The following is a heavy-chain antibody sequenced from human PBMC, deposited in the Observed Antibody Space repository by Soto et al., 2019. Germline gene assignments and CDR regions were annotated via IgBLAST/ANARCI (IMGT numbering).Heavy chain of an antibody. J-gene: IGHJ4*02. V-gene: IGHV4-39*01. CDR3: ATLWGQD. D-gene: IGHD3-10*01. Sequence: QLQLQESGPGLVKPSETLSLTCTVSGGSISSSSYYWGWIRQPPGKGLAWTGRIYYSGSTYYNPYLKSRVTISVDPSKNQFSLKLSSVTAADTAVYYCATLWGQDWGQGTLVTVSS. CDR1: GGSISSSSYY. CDR2: IYYSGST.